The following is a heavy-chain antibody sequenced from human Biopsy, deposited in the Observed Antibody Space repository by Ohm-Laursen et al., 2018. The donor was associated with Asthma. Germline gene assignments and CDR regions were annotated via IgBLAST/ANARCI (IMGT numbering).Heavy chain of an antibody. Sequence: SSVKVSCNASGGTFSNFAISWVRQAPGQGLEWLGGIMTVFGTTNYAQKFQGRVTITADESTSTAYMEVTSLRSEDTAIYYCARCQVGYSSGWSLLLKKNYYSGMDVWGQGTAVTVSS. CDR1: GGTFSNFA. CDR2: IMTVFGTT. J-gene: IGHJ6*02. D-gene: IGHD6-19*01. V-gene: IGHV1-69*01. CDR3: ARCQVGYSSGWSLLLKKNYYSGMDV.